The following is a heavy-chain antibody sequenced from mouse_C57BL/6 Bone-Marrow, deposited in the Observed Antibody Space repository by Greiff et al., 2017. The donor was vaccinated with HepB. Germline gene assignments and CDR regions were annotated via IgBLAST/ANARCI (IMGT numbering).Heavy chain of an antibody. CDR1: GYTFTSYW. D-gene: IGHD1-1*01. CDR2: IYPGSGST. J-gene: IGHJ3*01. Sequence: QVQLQQPGAELVKPGASVKMSCKASGYTFTSYWITWVKQRPGQGLEWIGDIYPGSGSTNYNEKFKSKATLTVDTSSSTAYMQLSSLTSEDSAVYYCARPWYYGSSPFAYWGQGTLVTVSA. V-gene: IGHV1-55*01. CDR3: ARPWYYGSSPFAY.